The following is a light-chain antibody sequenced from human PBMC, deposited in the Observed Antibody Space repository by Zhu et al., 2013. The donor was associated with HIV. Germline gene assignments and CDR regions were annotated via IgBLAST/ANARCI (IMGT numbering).Light chain of an antibody. V-gene: IGLV6-57*02. CDR1: SSNIGAGYD. CDR2: EDH. Sequence: LTQPPSVSGAPGQRVTISCTGSSSNIGAGYDVHWYQQRPGSAPTTVIYEDHQRPSGVPDRFSGSIDSSSNSASLTISGLKTEDEADYYCQSYDSSNPVVFGGGTKLTVL. J-gene: IGLJ2*01. CDR3: QSYDSSNPVV.